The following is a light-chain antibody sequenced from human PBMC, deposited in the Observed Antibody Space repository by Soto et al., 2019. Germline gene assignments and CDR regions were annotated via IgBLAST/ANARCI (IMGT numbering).Light chain of an antibody. CDR2: DAS. Sequence: DLQMTQSPSTLSASVGDRVTITCRASQSISRWLAWYQQKPGKAPNLLIYDASYLKSGVPSRFSGSGSGTEFTLTISGLQPDDFATYYCQQEDASFGPGTTVDV. J-gene: IGKJ3*01. CDR1: QSISRW. V-gene: IGKV1-5*01. CDR3: QQEDAS.